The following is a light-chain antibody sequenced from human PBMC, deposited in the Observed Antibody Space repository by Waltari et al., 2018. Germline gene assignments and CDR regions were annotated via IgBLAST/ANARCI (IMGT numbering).Light chain of an antibody. CDR1: QDINNY. CDR3: QQYDNLYS. V-gene: IGKV1-33*01. J-gene: IGKJ2*03. CDR2: GAS. Sequence: DIQMTQSPSSLSASVGDRVTITCRASQDINNYLNWYQQKLGKAPKLLIYGASNLETGVPSRFSGSGSGTDFTLTISSLQPEDNATYYCQQYDNLYSFGQGTKLE.